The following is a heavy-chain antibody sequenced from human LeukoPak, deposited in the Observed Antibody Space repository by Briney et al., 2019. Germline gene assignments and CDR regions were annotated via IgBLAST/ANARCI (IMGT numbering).Heavy chain of an antibody. V-gene: IGHV3-7*05. CDR2: IKQDGSEE. CDR3: ARDPYSSTWSYGMDV. Sequence: PGGSLRLSCAASGFTFSSYWMSWVRQAPGKGLEWVANIKQDGSEEVHVDSVKGRFTISRDNAKNSLFLQMNTLRAEDTAVYYCARDPYSSTWSYGMDVWGQGTTVTVSS. D-gene: IGHD6-6*01. J-gene: IGHJ6*02. CDR1: GFTFSSYW.